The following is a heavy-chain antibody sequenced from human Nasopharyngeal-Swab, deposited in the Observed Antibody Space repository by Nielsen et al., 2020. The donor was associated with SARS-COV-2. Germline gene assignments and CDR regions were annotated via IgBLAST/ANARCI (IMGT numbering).Heavy chain of an antibody. Sequence: DSVKGRFTISRDNAKNSLYLQMNSLRAEDTAVYYCAHHYGGNTDHLDYWGQGTLVTVSS. V-gene: IGHV3-7*01. J-gene: IGHJ4*02. CDR3: AHHYGGNTDHLDY. D-gene: IGHD4-23*01.